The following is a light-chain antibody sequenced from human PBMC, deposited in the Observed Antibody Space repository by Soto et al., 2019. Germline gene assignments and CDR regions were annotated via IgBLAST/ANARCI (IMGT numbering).Light chain of an antibody. CDR2: GAS. CDR1: QSVGNSH. V-gene: IGKV3-20*01. CDR3: QQYGNSPPGT. J-gene: IGKJ5*01. Sequence: ETVLTQSPGTLYFSPGERATLSCRASQSVGNSHVAWYQQRRGLPPRLLIYGASNRATGIPDRFSGSGSGADFTPTISRLEPQDFAVYFCQQYGNSPPGTFGQGTRLEIK.